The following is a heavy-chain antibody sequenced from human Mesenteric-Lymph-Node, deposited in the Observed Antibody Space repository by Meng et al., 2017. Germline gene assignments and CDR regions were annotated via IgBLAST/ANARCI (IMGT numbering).Heavy chain of an antibody. Sequence: GESLKISCAASGFTFSSYSMNWVRQAPGKGLEWVSSISSSSSYIYYADSVKGRFTISRDNAKNSLYLQMNSLRAEDTAVYYCARDLYYYDSSGETGAFDIWGQGTMVTVSS. CDR3: ARDLYYYDSSGETGAFDI. CDR2: ISSSSSYI. V-gene: IGHV3-21*01. D-gene: IGHD3-22*01. J-gene: IGHJ3*02. CDR1: GFTFSSYS.